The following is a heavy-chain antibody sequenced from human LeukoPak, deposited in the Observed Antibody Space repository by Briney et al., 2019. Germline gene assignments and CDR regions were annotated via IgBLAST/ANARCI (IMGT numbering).Heavy chain of an antibody. CDR2: IRYDGSNK. CDR1: GFTFSSYG. J-gene: IGHJ4*02. Sequence: GGSLRLSCAASGFTFSSYGMHWVRQAPGKGLEWVAFIRYDGSNKYYADSVKGRFTISRDNPKNTLYLQMNSLRAEDTAVYYCAKDTIAYCGGDCYSLHYWGQGTLVTVSS. CDR3: AKDTIAYCGGDCYSLHY. D-gene: IGHD2-21*02. V-gene: IGHV3-30*02.